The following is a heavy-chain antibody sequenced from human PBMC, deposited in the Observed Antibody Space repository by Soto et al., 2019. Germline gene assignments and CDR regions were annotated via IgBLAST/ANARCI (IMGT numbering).Heavy chain of an antibody. Sequence: ASVKVSCKASGYTFTSYAMHWVRQAPGQRLEWMGWINAGNGNTKYSQKFQGRVTITRDTSASTAYMELSSLRSEDTAVYYCARVFPGAAAAADYWGQGTLVTVSS. CDR3: ARVFPGAAAAADY. CDR1: GYTFTSYA. CDR2: INAGNGNT. J-gene: IGHJ4*02. D-gene: IGHD6-13*01. V-gene: IGHV1-3*01.